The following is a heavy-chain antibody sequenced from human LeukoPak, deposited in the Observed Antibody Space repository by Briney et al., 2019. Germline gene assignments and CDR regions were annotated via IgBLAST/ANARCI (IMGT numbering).Heavy chain of an antibody. V-gene: IGHV3-30*18. Sequence: GGSLRLSCAASGFTFSTYGMHWVRQTPGKGLEWVAVISFDGSNKYYPDSVKGRFTISRDNSKNTLYLQMNSLRAEDTAVYYCAKDWGNWGYGYYFDHWGQGTLVTVSS. J-gene: IGHJ4*02. D-gene: IGHD7-27*01. CDR3: AKDWGNWGYGYYFDH. CDR1: GFTFSTYG. CDR2: ISFDGSNK.